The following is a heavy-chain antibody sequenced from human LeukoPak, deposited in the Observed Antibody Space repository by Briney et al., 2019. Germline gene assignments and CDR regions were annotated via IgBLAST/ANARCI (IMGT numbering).Heavy chain of an antibody. V-gene: IGHV3-23*01. Sequence: GGSLGLSCAASGFTFSSYAMSWVRQAPGRGLEWVSAISGSGGSTSYADSVKGRFTISRDNSKNTLYLQMNSLRAEDTAVYYCAKFDSSGYPRAPLGYWGQGTLVTVSS. CDR1: GFTFSSYA. J-gene: IGHJ4*02. CDR3: AKFDSSGYPRAPLGY. CDR2: ISGSGGST. D-gene: IGHD3-22*01.